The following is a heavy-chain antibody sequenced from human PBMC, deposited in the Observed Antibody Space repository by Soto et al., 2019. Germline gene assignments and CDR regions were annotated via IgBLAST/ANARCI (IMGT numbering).Heavy chain of an antibody. CDR1: GGSISSSSYY. CDR3: ARQTYYYGSGSYYKPTYFDY. V-gene: IGHV4-39*01. J-gene: IGHJ4*02. D-gene: IGHD3-10*01. CDR2: IYYSGST. Sequence: QLQLQESGPGLVKPSETLSLTCTVSGGSISSSSYYWGWIRQPPGKGLEWIGSIYYSGSTYYNPSPKSRVTISVDTSKNQFSLKLSSVTAADTAVYYCARQTYYYGSGSYYKPTYFDYWGQGTLVTVSS.